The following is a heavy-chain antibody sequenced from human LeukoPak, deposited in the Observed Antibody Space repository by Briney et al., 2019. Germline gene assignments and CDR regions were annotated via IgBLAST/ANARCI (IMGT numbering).Heavy chain of an antibody. D-gene: IGHD3-10*01. J-gene: IGHJ5*02. CDR2: IKQDGCDK. CDR3: ARGGVRGVRSWFDP. CDR1: GFTFSDYW. V-gene: IGHV3-7*04. Sequence: GGSLRLSCAASGFTFSDYWMSWVRQAPGKGLEWVAYIKQDGCDKYYVDSVKGRFTISRDNAKNSLYLQMNSLRAEDTAVYYCARGGVRGVRSWFDPWGQGTLVTVSS.